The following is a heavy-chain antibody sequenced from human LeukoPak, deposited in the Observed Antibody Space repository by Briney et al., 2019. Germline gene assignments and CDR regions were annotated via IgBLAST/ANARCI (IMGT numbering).Heavy chain of an antibody. CDR2: ISSDGSDT. D-gene: IGHD1-1*01. Sequence: GGSLRLSCAASGFTFSSYWMHWVRQAPGKGLVWVSRISSDGSDTSYADSVRARFTISRDNSKNTLYLQMNSLRAEDRAVYYCARTTYWFDSWGQGTLVTVSS. CDR3: ARTTYWFDS. V-gene: IGHV3-74*01. CDR1: GFTFSSYW. J-gene: IGHJ5*01.